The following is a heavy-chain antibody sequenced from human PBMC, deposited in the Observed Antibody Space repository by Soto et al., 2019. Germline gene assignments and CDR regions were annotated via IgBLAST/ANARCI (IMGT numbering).Heavy chain of an antibody. CDR2: IYYSGST. J-gene: IGHJ6*02. D-gene: IGHD3-16*01. Sequence: PSETLSLTCTVSGGSISSGGYYWSWIRQHPGKGLEWIGYIYYSGSTYYNPSLKSRVTISVDTSKNQFSLKLSSVTAADTAVYYCARDSPKYYDYVWGSPVWGQGTTVTVSS. CDR3: ARDSPKYYDYVWGSPV. V-gene: IGHV4-31*03. CDR1: GGSISSGGYY.